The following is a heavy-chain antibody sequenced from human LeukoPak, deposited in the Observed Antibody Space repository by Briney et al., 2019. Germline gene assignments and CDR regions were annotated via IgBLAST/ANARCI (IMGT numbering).Heavy chain of an antibody. V-gene: IGHV1-18*01. CDR3: ARDSDDIVVVPAAMRMEGAFDI. CDR2: ISAYNGNT. CDR1: GYTFTSYG. Sequence: GASVKVSCKASGYTFTSYGISWVRQAPGQGLEWMGWISAYNGNTNYAQKLQGRVTMTTDTSTSTAYMELRSLRSDDTAVYYCARDSDDIVVVPAAMRMEGAFDIWGQGTMVTVSS. D-gene: IGHD2-2*01. J-gene: IGHJ3*02.